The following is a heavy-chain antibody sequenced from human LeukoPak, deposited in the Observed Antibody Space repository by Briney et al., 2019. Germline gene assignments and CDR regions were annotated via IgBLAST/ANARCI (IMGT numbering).Heavy chain of an antibody. CDR1: GGSISSYY. Sequence: SETLSLTCTVSGGSISSYYWSWIRQPPGKRLEWIGYIYYSGSTNYNPSLKSRVTISVDTSKNQFSLKLSSVTAADTAVYYCARGLVVNWNYAFFDYWGQGTLVTVSS. CDR2: IYYSGST. CDR3: ARGLVVNWNYAFFDY. J-gene: IGHJ4*02. D-gene: IGHD1-7*01. V-gene: IGHV4-59*01.